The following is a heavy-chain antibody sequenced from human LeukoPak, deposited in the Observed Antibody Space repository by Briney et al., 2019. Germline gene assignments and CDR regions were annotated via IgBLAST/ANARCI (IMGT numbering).Heavy chain of an antibody. D-gene: IGHD1-26*01. J-gene: IGHJ3*01. CDR2: IYYRGST. V-gene: IGHV4-31*03. Sequence: PSETLSLTCTVSGGSISSGGYYWSWIRRHPGKGLEWIGYIYYRGSTSYNPSLKSRVTISVDTSKNQFSLKLSSVAAADTAVYYCASSELLGAFDVWGQGTMVTVSS. CDR1: GGSISSGGYY. CDR3: ASSELLGAFDV.